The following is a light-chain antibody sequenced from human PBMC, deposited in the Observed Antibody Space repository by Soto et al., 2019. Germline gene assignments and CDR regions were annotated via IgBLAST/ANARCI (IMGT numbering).Light chain of an antibody. CDR2: GVS. CDR3: QQYKDWPLT. CDR1: QSVGSN. J-gene: IGKJ4*01. V-gene: IGKV3-15*01. Sequence: ERVLTQSPATLSVSPGERATLSCRASQSVGSNLAWYQQKPGQVPRLLIYGVSTRATGVPARFSGSGSGPDFTLTISSLQSEDFAVYYCQQYKDWPLTFGGGTKVEI.